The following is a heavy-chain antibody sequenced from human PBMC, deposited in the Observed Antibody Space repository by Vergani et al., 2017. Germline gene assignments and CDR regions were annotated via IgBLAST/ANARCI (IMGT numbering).Heavy chain of an antibody. V-gene: IGHV3-21*01. CDR3: ARVRGGPSYYYYYGMDV. J-gene: IGHJ6*02. CDR2: ISSSSSYI. Sequence: EVQLVESGGGLVKPGGSLRLSCAASGLTFSSYSMNWVRQAPGKGLEWVSSISSSSSYIYYADSVKGRFTISRDNAKNSLYLQMNSLRAEDTAVYYCARVRGGPSYYYYYGMDVWGQGTTVTVSS. D-gene: IGHD6-25*01. CDR1: GLTFSSYS.